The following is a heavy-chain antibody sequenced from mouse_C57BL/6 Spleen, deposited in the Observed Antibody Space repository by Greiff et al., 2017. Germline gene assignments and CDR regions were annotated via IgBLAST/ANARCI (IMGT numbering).Heavy chain of an antibody. J-gene: IGHJ2*01. V-gene: IGHV5-17*01. CDR2: ISSGSSTI. D-gene: IGHD3-2*02. CDR1: GFTFSDYG. Sequence: EVQLVESGGGLVKPGGSLKLSCAASGFTFSDYGMHWVRQAPEKGLEWVAYISSGSSTIYYADTVKGRFTISRDNAKNTLFLQMTSLRSEDTAMYYCARTELRLRGGFDYWGQGTTLTVSS. CDR3: ARTELRLRGGFDY.